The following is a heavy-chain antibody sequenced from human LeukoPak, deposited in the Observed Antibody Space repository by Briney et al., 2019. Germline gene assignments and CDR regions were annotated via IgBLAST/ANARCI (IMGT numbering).Heavy chain of an antibody. V-gene: IGHV4-34*01. CDR3: ARLTKNDSGSFRFGKKKRGYMDV. J-gene: IGHJ6*03. Sequence: SETLSLTCAVYGGSFSGYYWSWIRQPPGKGLEWIGEINHSGSTNYNPSLKSRVTVSVDTSKNQFSLKLSSVTAADTAVYYCARLTKNDSGSFRFGKKKRGYMDVWGKGTTVTISS. D-gene: IGHD3-10*01. CDR2: INHSGST. CDR1: GGSFSGYY.